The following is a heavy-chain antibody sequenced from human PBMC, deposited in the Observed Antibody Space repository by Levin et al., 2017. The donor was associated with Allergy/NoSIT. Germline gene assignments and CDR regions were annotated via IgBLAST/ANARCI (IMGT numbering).Heavy chain of an antibody. CDR3: ARGRYCSSTSCYMGRYYYGMDG. V-gene: IGHV3-13*01. D-gene: IGHD2-2*02. J-gene: IGHJ6*02. CDR2: IGTTGDT. Sequence: SCAASGFTFSSYDMHWVRQATGKGLEWVSAIGTTGDTYYPGSVEGRFTISRENAKNSLYLQMNSLRAGDTAVYYCARGRYCSSTSCYMGRYYYGMDGWGQGTTVTVSS. CDR1: GFTFSSYD.